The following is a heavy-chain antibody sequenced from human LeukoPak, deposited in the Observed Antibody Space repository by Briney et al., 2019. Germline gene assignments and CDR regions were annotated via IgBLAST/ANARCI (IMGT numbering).Heavy chain of an antibody. V-gene: IGHV3-23*01. D-gene: IGHD2-15*01. Sequence: GGSLRLSCAASGFTFSSYAMSWVRQAPGKGLEWVSAISGSGGSTYYADFVKGRFTISRDNSKNTLYLQMNSLRAEDTAVYYCARVGPVAATHALGYWGQGTLVTVSS. CDR3: ARVGPVAATHALGY. J-gene: IGHJ4*02. CDR2: ISGSGGST. CDR1: GFTFSSYA.